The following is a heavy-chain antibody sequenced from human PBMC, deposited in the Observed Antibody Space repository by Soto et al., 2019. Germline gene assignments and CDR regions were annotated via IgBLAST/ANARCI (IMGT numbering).Heavy chain of an antibody. CDR1: GFTFSSYG. V-gene: IGHV3-30*18. CDR2: ISYDGSNK. J-gene: IGHJ6*02. D-gene: IGHD6-13*01. CDR3: AKDRSSDPHYGMDV. Sequence: SGGSLRLSCAASGFTFSSYGMHWVRQAPGKGLEWVAVISYDGSNKYYADSVKGRFTISRDNSKNTLYLQMNSLRAEDTAVYYCAKDRSSDPHYGMDVWGQGTTVTVSS.